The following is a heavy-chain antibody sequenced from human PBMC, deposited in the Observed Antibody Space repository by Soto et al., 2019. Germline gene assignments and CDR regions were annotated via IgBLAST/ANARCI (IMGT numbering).Heavy chain of an antibody. Sequence: QLQLQESDPGLVKPSETLSLTCTVSGGTISSSSYYWGWIRQPPGKGLEWIGSIYYSGSTYYNPSLKSRVTISVDTSKNQFSLKLSSVTAADTAVYYCARQIGIVPPWGYWGQGTLVTVSS. J-gene: IGHJ4*02. D-gene: IGHD2-15*01. CDR2: IYYSGST. CDR3: ARQIGIVPPWGY. CDR1: GGTISSSSYY. V-gene: IGHV4-39*01.